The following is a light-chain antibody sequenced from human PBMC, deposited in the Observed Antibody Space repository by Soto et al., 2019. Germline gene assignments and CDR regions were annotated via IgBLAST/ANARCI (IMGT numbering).Light chain of an antibody. V-gene: IGKV1-5*01. J-gene: IGKJ1*01. CDR1: QSISRW. CDR3: QQYNGYSTWT. Sequence: DIQMTQSPSTLSASVGDRVTIACRASQSISRWLAWYQQKPGKAPKVLIWDASSLNSGVPSRFSGSEYGKEFTLTISSLQPDDFGTYYCQQYNGYSTWTFGQGTKVEIK. CDR2: DAS.